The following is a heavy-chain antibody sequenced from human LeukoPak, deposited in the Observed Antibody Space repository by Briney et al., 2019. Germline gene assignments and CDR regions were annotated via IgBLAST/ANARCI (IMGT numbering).Heavy chain of an antibody. D-gene: IGHD1/OR15-1a*01. CDR3: AKEGTWTRTFDY. J-gene: IGHJ4*02. CDR1: GLTFSSYG. CDR2: ISYDGSNK. V-gene: IGHV3-30*18. Sequence: QTGGSLRLSCAASGLTFSSYGMHWVRQAPGKGLEWVAVISYDGSNKYYADSVKGRFTISRDNSKDTLYLQMNSLRAEDTAVYYCAKEGTWTRTFDYWGQGTLVTVSS.